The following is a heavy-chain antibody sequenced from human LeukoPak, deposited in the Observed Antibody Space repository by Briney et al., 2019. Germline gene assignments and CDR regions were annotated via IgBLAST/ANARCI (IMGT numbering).Heavy chain of an antibody. CDR1: GFTFSSYS. CDR2: ISYDGNNK. V-gene: IGHV3-30*04. CDR3: ARRGGTLVNYSPFDF. Sequence: GGSLRLSCAASGFTFSSYSMHWVRQAPGKGLEWVAVISYDGNNKYYADSAKGRFTISRDNSKNTMYLQMNSLRAEDTAVYYCARRGGTLVNYSPFDFWGQETLVTVSS. D-gene: IGHD3-10*01. J-gene: IGHJ4*02.